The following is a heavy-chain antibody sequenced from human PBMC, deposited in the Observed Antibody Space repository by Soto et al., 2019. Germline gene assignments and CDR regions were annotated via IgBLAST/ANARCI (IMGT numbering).Heavy chain of an antibody. V-gene: IGHV5-51*01. Sequence: GESLKISCKGSGYSFTSSWIGWVRQMPGKGLEWMGIIYPGDSDTRYSPSFQGQVTISADKSISTAYLLWNSLKASDTAIYYCFLDLINVGVFNYWGQGTLVTVSS. J-gene: IGHJ4*02. CDR1: GYSFTSSW. CDR2: IYPGDSDT. D-gene: IGHD1-26*01. CDR3: FLDLINVGVFNY.